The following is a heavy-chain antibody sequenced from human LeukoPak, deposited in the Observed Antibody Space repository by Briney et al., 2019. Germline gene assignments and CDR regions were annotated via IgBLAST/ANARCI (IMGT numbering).Heavy chain of an antibody. CDR1: GFPLSRYW. V-gene: IGHV3-7*01. CDR3: ARDLGDYGDYPRPFDP. Sequence: PGGPLTLPCAASGFPLSRYWMIWVRQAPGKGLEGVANIKQDGSEKYYVYSVKGRFTISRDNAKNALYLQMNSLRAEDTAVYYCARDLGDYGDYPRPFDPWGQGTLVTVSS. CDR2: IKQDGSEK. D-gene: IGHD4-17*01. J-gene: IGHJ5*02.